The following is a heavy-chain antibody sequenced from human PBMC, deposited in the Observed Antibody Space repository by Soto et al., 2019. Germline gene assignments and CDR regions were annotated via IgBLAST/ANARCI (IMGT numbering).Heavy chain of an antibody. D-gene: IGHD3-3*01. V-gene: IGHV3-74*01. J-gene: IGHJ6*02. CDR2: INSDGSST. Sequence: PGGSLRLSCAAAGFTFSSYWMHWVRQAPGKGLVWVSRINSDGSSTSYADSVKGRFTISRDNAKNTLYLQMNSLRAEDTAVYYCARGPKNCSGYPYGMDVWGQGTTVTVSS. CDR1: GFTFSSYW. CDR3: ARGPKNCSGYPYGMDV.